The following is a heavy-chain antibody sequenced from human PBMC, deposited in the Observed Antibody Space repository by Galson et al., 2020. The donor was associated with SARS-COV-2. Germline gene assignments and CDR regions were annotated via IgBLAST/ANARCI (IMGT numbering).Heavy chain of an antibody. Sequence: GGSLRLSCAGSGFSFSSNYMNWVRQAPGKGLEWVSAIHNTGSTYYADSVKGRFTISRDNSKNTLYLQMNSRRVEDTAVYYCTRDCCSGSYYGYWGRGTMVTVSS. CDR3: TRDCCSGSYYGY. J-gene: IGHJ4*02. CDR2: IHNTGST. D-gene: IGHD1-26*01. V-gene: IGHV3-66*03. CDR1: GFSFSSNY.